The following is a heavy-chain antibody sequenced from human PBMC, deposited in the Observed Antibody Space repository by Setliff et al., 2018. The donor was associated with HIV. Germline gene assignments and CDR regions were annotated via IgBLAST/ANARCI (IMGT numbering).Heavy chain of an antibody. CDR3: ARPQLGWGGGSHFDH. Sequence: PSETLSLTCTVSGVSISSTNYYWAWIRQPPGGGLEWIGNILYGGTTFYNPSLRSRVTISVDTSKNQFSLKLSSVTAADTAVYYCARPQLGWGGGSHFDHWGQGTLVTVSS. V-gene: IGHV4-39*01. J-gene: IGHJ4*02. CDR2: ILYGGTT. CDR1: GVSISSTNYY. D-gene: IGHD1-1*01.